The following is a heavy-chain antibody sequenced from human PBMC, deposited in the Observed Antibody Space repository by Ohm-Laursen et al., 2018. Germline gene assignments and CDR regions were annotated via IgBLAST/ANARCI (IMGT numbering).Heavy chain of an antibody. CDR1: GYAFTNYY. Sequence: SVKVSCKVSGYAFTNYYMHWVRQAPGQGLEWMGIINTGGGSTSHAQKFQGRLTMTRDTSTSTVYMELSSLRSEDTAMYYCARDRVHFDWLRGYYYGMDVWGQGTTVTVSS. CDR3: ARDRVHFDWLRGYYYGMDV. CDR2: INTGGGST. D-gene: IGHD3-9*01. V-gene: IGHV1-46*01. J-gene: IGHJ6*02.